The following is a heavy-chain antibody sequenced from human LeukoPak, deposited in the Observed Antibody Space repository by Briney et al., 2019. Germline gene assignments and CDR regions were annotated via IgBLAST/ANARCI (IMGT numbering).Heavy chain of an antibody. J-gene: IGHJ3*02. CDR2: IYYSGST. D-gene: IGHD6-13*01. CDR3: AREGNSDAFDI. Sequence: NPSETLSLTCTVSGGSISSYYWSWIRQPPGKGLEWIGYIYYSGSTNYNPSLKSRVTISVDTSKNQFSLKLSSVTAADTAVYYCAREGNSDAFDIWGQGTMVTVSS. CDR1: GGSISSYY. V-gene: IGHV4-59*01.